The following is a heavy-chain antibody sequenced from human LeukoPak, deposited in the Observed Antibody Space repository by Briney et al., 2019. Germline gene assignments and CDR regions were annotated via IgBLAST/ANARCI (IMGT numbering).Heavy chain of an antibody. D-gene: IGHD2-15*01. CDR3: ARGSGQVNEAYFDY. Sequence: GGSLRLSCSASGFTFSSYSMHWVRQAPGKGLEWVAVISYDGSNKYYADSVKGRFTISRDSSKNTLYLQMNSLRAEDTAVYYCARGSGQVNEAYFDYWGQGTLVTVSS. CDR2: ISYDGSNK. CDR1: GFTFSSYS. V-gene: IGHV3-30-3*01. J-gene: IGHJ4*02.